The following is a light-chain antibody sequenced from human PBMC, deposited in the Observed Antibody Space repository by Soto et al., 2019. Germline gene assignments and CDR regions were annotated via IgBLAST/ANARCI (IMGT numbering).Light chain of an antibody. V-gene: IGLV4-69*01. CDR2: INYDGTH. CDR3: QSLGTGIQV. J-gene: IGLJ3*02. CDR1: SGYSTYA. Sequence: QSVLTQSPSASASLGASVKLTCTLSSGYSTYAIAWHQQQSEKGPRFLMKINYDGTHSKGDGFFDRFSGSSSGAERHLTISSLQSKDETDYYGQSLGTGIQVFGGGTQLTVL.